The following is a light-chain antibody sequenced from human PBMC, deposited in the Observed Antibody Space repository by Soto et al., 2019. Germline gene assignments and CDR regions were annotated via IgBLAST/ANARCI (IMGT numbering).Light chain of an antibody. V-gene: IGKV1-39*01. Sequence: DIQMTQSPSSLSASVGDRVTITCRASQSISSYLNWYQQKPGKAPKLLIYAASSLQSGVPSRFSGSGSGTDFTLTISSLQPEDFALYYCQQYGGSLWTFGQGTKVDIK. CDR3: QQYGGSLWT. CDR2: AAS. CDR1: QSISSY. J-gene: IGKJ1*01.